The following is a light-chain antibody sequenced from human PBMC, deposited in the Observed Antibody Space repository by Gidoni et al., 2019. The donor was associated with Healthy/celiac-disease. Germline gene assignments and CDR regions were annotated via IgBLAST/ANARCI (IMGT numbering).Light chain of an antibody. J-gene: IGLJ2*01. V-gene: IGLV1-40*01. CDR2: GNS. Sequence: QSVLTQPPSVSGAPGQRVTRSCTGSSSNIGAGYDVHWYQPLPGTAPKLLIYGNSNRPSGVPDRFSGSKSGTSASLAITGLQAEDEADYYCQSYDSSLSGHVVFGGGTKLTVL. CDR3: QSYDSSLSGHVV. CDR1: SSNIGAGYD.